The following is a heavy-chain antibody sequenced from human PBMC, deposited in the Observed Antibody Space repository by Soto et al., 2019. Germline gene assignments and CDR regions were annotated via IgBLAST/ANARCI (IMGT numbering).Heavy chain of an antibody. J-gene: IGHJ3*02. D-gene: IGHD2-2*01. CDR3: AKWTDTVVEAALAGGAFDI. V-gene: IGHV3-23*01. CDR2: ISASGATT. Sequence: EVQLLESGGNLVQPGGSLRLSYAASGFSFSTYALTWVRQVPGKGLEWVSGISASGATTYYADSVKGRFTISRDNSKNTVFLHMTSLRVEDTALYYCAKWTDTVVEAALAGGAFDIWGQGTTVTVSS. CDR1: GFSFSTYA.